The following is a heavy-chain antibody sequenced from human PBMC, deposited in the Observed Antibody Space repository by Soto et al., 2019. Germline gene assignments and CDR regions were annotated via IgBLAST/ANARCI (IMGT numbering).Heavy chain of an antibody. Sequence: EVQLVESGGGLVQPGRSLRLSCAASGFTFDDYAMHWVRQAPGKGLEWVSGISWNSSSIGYADSVKGRFTISRDNAKNSLYLQMNSLRAEDTALYYCAKDTRYDFWSGYYSTWGQGTLVTVSS. J-gene: IGHJ4*02. D-gene: IGHD3-3*01. CDR2: ISWNSSSI. V-gene: IGHV3-9*01. CDR3: AKDTRYDFWSGYYST. CDR1: GFTFDDYA.